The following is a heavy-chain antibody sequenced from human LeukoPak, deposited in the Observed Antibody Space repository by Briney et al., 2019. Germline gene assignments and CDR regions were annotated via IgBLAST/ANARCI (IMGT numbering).Heavy chain of an antibody. J-gene: IGHJ3*02. CDR2: ISYDGSNK. V-gene: IGHV3-30*18. CDR1: GFTVSSNY. Sequence: PGGSLRLSCAASGFTVSSNYMSWVRQAPGKGLEWVAVISYDGSNKYYADSVKGRFTISRDNSKNTLYLQMNSLRAEDTAVYYCAKLPSHNDAFDIWGQGTMVTVSS. CDR3: AKLPSHNDAFDI.